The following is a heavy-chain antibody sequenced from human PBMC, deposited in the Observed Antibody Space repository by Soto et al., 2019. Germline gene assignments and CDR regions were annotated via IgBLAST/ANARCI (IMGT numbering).Heavy chain of an antibody. CDR1: GYTFTSYA. Sequence: ASVKVSCKASGYTFTSYAMHWVRQAPGQRLEWMGWINAGNGNTKYSQKFQGRVTITRDTSASTAYMELSSLRSEDTAVYYCARGVLREWLLNLVTASFDYWGQGALVTAPQ. J-gene: IGHJ4*02. D-gene: IGHD6-19*01. V-gene: IGHV1-3*01. CDR2: INAGNGNT. CDR3: ARGVLREWLLNLVTASFDY.